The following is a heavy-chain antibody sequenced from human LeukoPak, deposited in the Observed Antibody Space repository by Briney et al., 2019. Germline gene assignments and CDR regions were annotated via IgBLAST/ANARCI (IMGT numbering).Heavy chain of an antibody. D-gene: IGHD1-26*01. CDR3: ARVSGSYFAFDI. CDR1: GFTFSSYS. Sequence: GGSLRLSCAASGFTFSSYSMNWVRQAPGKGLEWVSSISSSSSYIYYADSVKGRFTISRDNAKNSLYLQMNSLRAEDTAVYYCARVSGSYFAFDIWGQGTMVTVSS. J-gene: IGHJ3*02. CDR2: ISSSSSYI. V-gene: IGHV3-21*01.